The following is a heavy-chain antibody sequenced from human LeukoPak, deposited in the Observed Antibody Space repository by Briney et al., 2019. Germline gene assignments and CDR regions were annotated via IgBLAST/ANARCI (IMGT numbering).Heavy chain of an antibody. Sequence: GGSLRLSCAASGFTFSSYAMSWVRQAPGKGLEWVSAISGSGGSTYYADSVKGRFTISRDNSKNTLYLQMNSLGAEDTAVYYCAKDGLYSSGWYDYWGQGTLVTVSS. CDR3: AKDGLYSSGWYDY. CDR2: ISGSGGST. D-gene: IGHD6-19*01. J-gene: IGHJ4*02. CDR1: GFTFSSYA. V-gene: IGHV3-23*01.